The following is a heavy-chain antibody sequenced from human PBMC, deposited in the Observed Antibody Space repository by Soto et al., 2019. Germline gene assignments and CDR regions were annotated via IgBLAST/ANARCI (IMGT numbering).Heavy chain of an antibody. CDR1: GDSVSSGDSY. J-gene: IGHJ4*02. CDR3: VRGGNPYHYATSGPGTFDK. Sequence: QVQLQESGPGLVKPSQTLSLTCSVSGDSVSSGDSYWSWIRQTPGKALEWIGYTSFSGYTSYSPSLKSRVTISVDMSKSQFSLRLTSVTAADTAVYYCVRGGNPYHYATSGPGTFDKWGQGTLVSVSS. V-gene: IGHV4-30-4*01. D-gene: IGHD1-26*01. CDR2: TSFSGYT.